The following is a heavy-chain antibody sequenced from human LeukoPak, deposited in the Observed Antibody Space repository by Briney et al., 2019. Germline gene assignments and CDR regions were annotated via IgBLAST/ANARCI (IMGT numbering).Heavy chain of an antibody. J-gene: IGHJ3*02. D-gene: IGHD6-13*01. CDR2: ISSSSSYI. CDR1: GFTFSSYS. CDR3: ARDMGSSWPHHAFDI. V-gene: IGHV3-21*01. Sequence: GGSLRLSCAASGFTFSSYSMNWGRQAPGKGLEWVSSISSSSSYIYYADSVKGRFTISRDNAKNSLYLQMNSLRAEDTAVYYCARDMGSSWPHHAFDIWGQGTMVTVSS.